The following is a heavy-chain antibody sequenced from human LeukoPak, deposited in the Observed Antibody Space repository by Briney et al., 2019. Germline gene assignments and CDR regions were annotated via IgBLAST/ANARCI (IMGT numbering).Heavy chain of an antibody. CDR3: AKGPAPWDSSRY. CDR1: GFTFSSYA. Sequence: TGGSLRLSCAASGFTFSSYAMSWVRQAPGKGLEWVSAISGSGGSTYYADSVKGRFTISRDNSKNTLYLQMNSLRAEDTAVYYCAKGPAPWDSSRYWGQGTLVTVSS. D-gene: IGHD3-22*01. CDR2: ISGSGGST. J-gene: IGHJ4*02. V-gene: IGHV3-23*01.